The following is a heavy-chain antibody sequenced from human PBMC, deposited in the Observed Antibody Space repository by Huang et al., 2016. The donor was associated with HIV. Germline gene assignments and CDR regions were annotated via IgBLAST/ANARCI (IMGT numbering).Heavy chain of an antibody. CDR1: GYTFTGYY. CDR3: AAGVVPAADYYYYYGMDV. CDR2: INPNSGGT. Sequence: QVQLVQSGAEVKKPGASVKVSCKASGYTFTGYYMHWVRQAPGQGLGWMGGINPNSGGTKDAQKFQGRVTMTRETAISTAYMELSRLRSDDTAVYYCAAGVVPAADYYYYYGMDVWGQGTTVTVSS. V-gene: IGHV1-2*02. J-gene: IGHJ6*02. D-gene: IGHD2-2*01.